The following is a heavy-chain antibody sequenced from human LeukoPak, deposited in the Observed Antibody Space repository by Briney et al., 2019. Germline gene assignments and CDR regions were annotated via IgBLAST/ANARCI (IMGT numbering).Heavy chain of an antibody. CDR3: ARDTKFSP. CDR1: GGSISSGDYY. J-gene: IGHJ5*02. D-gene: IGHD3-3*01. V-gene: IGHV4-61*02. Sequence: SETLSLTCTVSGGSISSGDYYWSWIRQPAGKGLEWIGRIYSSGSTNYNPSLKSRVTMSIDTSKNQFSLKLSSVTAADTAFYYCARDTKFSPWGQRTLVTVSS. CDR2: IYSSGST.